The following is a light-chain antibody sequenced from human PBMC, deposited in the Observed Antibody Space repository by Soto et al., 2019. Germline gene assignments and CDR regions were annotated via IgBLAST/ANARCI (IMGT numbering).Light chain of an antibody. CDR2: EVV. V-gene: IGLV2-8*01. Sequence: QSALTQPPSASGSPGQSVTISCTGTSNDVGGYNYVSWYQHYPGEAPKLMIYEVVKRPSGVPDRFSGSKSGNTASLTFSGLQAEDEADYYCCSYAVHTHVLFGGGTKLTVL. J-gene: IGLJ2*01. CDR3: CSYAVHTHVL. CDR1: SNDVGGYNY.